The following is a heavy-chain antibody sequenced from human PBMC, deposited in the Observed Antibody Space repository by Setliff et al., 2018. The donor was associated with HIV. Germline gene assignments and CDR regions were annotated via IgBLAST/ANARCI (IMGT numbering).Heavy chain of an antibody. CDR3: AKDRSGSYSFARD. Sequence: TGGSLRLSCAASGFTFSRHEMIWVRQTPGKGLEWVSYIGISGDDVHYADSVKGRFTVSRDNAKNSLYLQMNSLRAEDTAVYYCAKDRSGSYSFARDWGQGTLVTVSS. V-gene: IGHV3-48*03. D-gene: IGHD1-26*01. CDR2: IGISGDDV. J-gene: IGHJ4*02. CDR1: GFTFSRHE.